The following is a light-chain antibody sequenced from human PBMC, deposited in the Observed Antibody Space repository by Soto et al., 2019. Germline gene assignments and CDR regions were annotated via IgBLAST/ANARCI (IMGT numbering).Light chain of an antibody. CDR2: DVS. J-gene: IGLJ2*01. CDR1: SSDIGGYNY. V-gene: IGLV2-14*03. Sequence: QSALTQPASVSGSPGQSITISCTGTSSDIGGYNYVSWYQQHPGKAPKLMIYDVSDRPSGVSNRFSGSKSGNTASLTISGLQAEDEADYYGASYASSNTVLFGGGTKLTVL. CDR3: ASYASSNTVL.